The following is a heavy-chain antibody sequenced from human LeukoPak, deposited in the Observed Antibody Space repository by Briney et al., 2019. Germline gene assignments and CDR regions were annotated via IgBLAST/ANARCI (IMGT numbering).Heavy chain of an antibody. V-gene: IGHV1-69*13. D-gene: IGHD3-10*01. Sequence: ASVTVSCMASGGTFSSYASSWVRQAPGQGLEWMGGIIPIFGTANYAQKFQGRVTITADESTSTDYLELSSLRSEDTAVYYCARATRWFGEIPYYFDYWGQGTLVTVSS. CDR3: ARATRWFGEIPYYFDY. J-gene: IGHJ4*02. CDR2: IIPIFGTA. CDR1: GGTFSSYA.